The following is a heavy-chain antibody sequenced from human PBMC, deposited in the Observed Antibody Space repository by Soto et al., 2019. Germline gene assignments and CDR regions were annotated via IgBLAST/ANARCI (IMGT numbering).Heavy chain of an antibody. Sequence: EVQLVESGGGLVQPGGSLRLSCAASGFTFSSYSMNWVRQAPGKGLEWVSYISSSSSTIYYADSVKGRFTISRDNAKNSLYLQTNSMRAEDTAVYYCAREADYVNWFDPWGQGTLGTVSS. D-gene: IGHD4-17*01. CDR2: ISSSSSTI. V-gene: IGHV3-48*01. CDR3: AREADYVNWFDP. CDR1: GFTFSSYS. J-gene: IGHJ5*02.